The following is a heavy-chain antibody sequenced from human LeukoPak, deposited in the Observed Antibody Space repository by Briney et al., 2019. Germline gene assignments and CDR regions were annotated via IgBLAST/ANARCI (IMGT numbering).Heavy chain of an antibody. CDR1: GFTFRTYD. V-gene: IGHV3-13*01. CDR3: TRDIAGSGTAMDV. CDR2: IGTTGDT. Sequence: PGGSLRLSCAASGFTFRTYDIHWVRQVSGEGLEWVATIGTTGDTYYAGSVKGRFTISREDGKNPLFLQMNSLRAGDTAAYYCTRDIAGSGTAMDVWGKGTTVTVSS. J-gene: IGHJ6*03. D-gene: IGHD2-15*01.